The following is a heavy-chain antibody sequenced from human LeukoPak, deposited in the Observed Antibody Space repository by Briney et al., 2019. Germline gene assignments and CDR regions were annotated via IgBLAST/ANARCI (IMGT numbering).Heavy chain of an antibody. CDR3: ARDQIVVVPAAIDY. D-gene: IGHD2-2*01. J-gene: IGHJ4*02. V-gene: IGHV3-33*01. CDR2: IWYDGSNK. CDR1: GFTFSSYG. Sequence: GGSLRLSRAAAGFTFSSYGMHWVRQAPGKGLEWVAVIWYDGSNKYYADSVKGRFTISRDNSKNTLYLQVNSLRAEDTAVYYCARDQIVVVPAAIDYWGQGTLVTVSS.